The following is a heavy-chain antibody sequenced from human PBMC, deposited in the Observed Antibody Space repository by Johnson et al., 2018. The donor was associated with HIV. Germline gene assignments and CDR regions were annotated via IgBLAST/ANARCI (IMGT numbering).Heavy chain of an antibody. J-gene: IGHJ3*02. CDR2: ISSSGDII. V-gene: IGHV3-11*01. Sequence: VQLVESGGGWVQPGGSLRLSCAASGFIFSDYYMTWIRQAPGKGLEWLSFISSSGDIIRYADSVKGRFTISRDNAKNSLNLQMNSLKTEDTAVYYCARVITEGGTRWAFDIWGQGTIVTVSS. D-gene: IGHD6-13*01. CDR3: ARVITEGGTRWAFDI. CDR1: GFIFSDYY.